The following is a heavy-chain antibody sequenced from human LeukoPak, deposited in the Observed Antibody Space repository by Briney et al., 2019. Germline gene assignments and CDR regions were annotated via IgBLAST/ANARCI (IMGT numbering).Heavy chain of an antibody. CDR2: ISTSSSYI. CDR1: GGTFSSYA. D-gene: IGHD6-19*01. Sequence: SCKASGGTFSSYAISWVRQAPGKGLEWVSSISTSSSYIYYADSVKGRFTISRDNAKNSLYLQMNSLRAEDTAVYYCAREVENTSGWYSHFDYWGQGTLVTVSS. V-gene: IGHV3-21*01. J-gene: IGHJ4*02. CDR3: AREVENTSGWYSHFDY.